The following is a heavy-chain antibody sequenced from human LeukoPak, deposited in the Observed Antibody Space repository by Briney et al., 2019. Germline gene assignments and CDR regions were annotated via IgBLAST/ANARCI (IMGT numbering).Heavy chain of an antibody. V-gene: IGHV4-59*01. CDR3: ARGGSSSWYPVPEYFQH. D-gene: IGHD6-13*01. Sequence: SETLSLTCTVSGGSISSYYWSWIRQPPGKGLDWIGYIYYSGSTNYNPSLKSRVTISVDTSKNQFSLKLSSVTAADTAVYYCARGGSSSWYPVPEYFQHWGQGTLVTVSS. CDR1: GGSISSYY. CDR2: IYYSGST. J-gene: IGHJ1*01.